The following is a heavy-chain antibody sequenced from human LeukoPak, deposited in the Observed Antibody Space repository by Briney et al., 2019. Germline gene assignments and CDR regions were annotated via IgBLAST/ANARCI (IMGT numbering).Heavy chain of an antibody. CDR1: GYTFTNYY. Sequence: ASVKVSCKASGYTFTNYYLHWVRQAPGQGPEWMGIIDPGGGTTRYTQRFQDRVTMTTDKSTNTAYMELTGLRSEDTAVYYCAREPGSAKRFDHWGQGALVTVSS. CDR2: IDPGGGTT. CDR3: AREPGSAKRFDH. V-gene: IGHV1-46*01. J-gene: IGHJ4*02.